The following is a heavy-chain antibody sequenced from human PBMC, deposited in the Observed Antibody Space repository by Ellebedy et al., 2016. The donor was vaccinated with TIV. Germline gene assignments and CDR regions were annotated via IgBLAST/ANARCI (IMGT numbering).Heavy chain of an antibody. Sequence: GGSLRLXXAASGFTISSYSMNWVRQAPGKGLEWVSSISSGSTYIFYADSVKGRFTISRDNPTDSLYLQRNSLRAEDTAVYYCARQERGTTRGAFDIWGQGTRVTVSS. J-gene: IGHJ3*02. CDR2: ISSGSTYI. CDR1: GFTISSYS. V-gene: IGHV3-21*01. D-gene: IGHD1/OR15-1a*01. CDR3: ARQERGTTRGAFDI.